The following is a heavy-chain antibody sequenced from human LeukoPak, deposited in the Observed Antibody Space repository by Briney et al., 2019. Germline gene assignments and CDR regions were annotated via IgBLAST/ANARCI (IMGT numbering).Heavy chain of an antibody. V-gene: IGHV3-74*03. CDR1: GFTFSSYW. J-gene: IGHJ4*02. D-gene: IGHD5-12*01. CDR2: INSDGSSI. CDR3: AREGRVSGYDFDC. Sequence: PGGSLRLSCAASGFTFSSYWMHWVRQAPGQGLVWVSRINSDGSSITYADSVKGRFTISRDSAKNTLYLQMNSPRVEDTAVYYCAREGRVSGYDFDCWGQGTLVTVSS.